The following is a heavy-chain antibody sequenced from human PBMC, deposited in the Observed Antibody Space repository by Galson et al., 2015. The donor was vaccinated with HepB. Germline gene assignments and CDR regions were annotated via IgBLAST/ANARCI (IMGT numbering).Heavy chain of an antibody. CDR2: ISRTSDYI. V-gene: IGHV3-21*01. CDR1: GFTFSSYS. J-gene: IGHJ6*03. Sequence: SLRLSCAASGFTFSSYSMNWVRQAPGKGLEWVSSISRTSDYIYYADSVKGRFTIARDSAKNSVYLQMNSLRAEDTAMYYCAREGYFYYDYMDVWGKGTTVTVSS. CDR3: AREGYFYYDYMDV.